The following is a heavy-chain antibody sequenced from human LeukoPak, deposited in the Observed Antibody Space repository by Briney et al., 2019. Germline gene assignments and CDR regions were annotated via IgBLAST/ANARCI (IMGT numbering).Heavy chain of an antibody. D-gene: IGHD3-22*01. CDR3: AKVTTYYYDSSGYPTDY. J-gene: IGHJ4*02. Sequence: GGSLRLSCAGSGFTFDDYAMHWVRQAPGKGLEWVSAISGSGGSTYYADSVKGRFTISRDNSKNTLYLQMNSLRAEDTAVYYCAKVTTYYYDSSGYPTDYWGQGTLVTVSS. V-gene: IGHV3-23*01. CDR1: GFTFDDYA. CDR2: ISGSGGST.